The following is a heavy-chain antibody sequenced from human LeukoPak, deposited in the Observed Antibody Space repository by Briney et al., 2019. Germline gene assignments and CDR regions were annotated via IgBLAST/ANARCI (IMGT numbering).Heavy chain of an antibody. D-gene: IGHD1-1*01. Sequence: HPGGSLRLSCAASGFTFSSYWMHWVRQAPGKGLVWVSRISSDGSSTSYADSVKGRFTIFGDNAKNTLYLQMNSLGAEDTAVYYCARALPPSVNTPWKWGQGTQVTVSS. CDR3: ARALPPSVNTPWK. V-gene: IGHV3-74*01. CDR1: GFTFSSYW. J-gene: IGHJ4*02. CDR2: ISSDGSST.